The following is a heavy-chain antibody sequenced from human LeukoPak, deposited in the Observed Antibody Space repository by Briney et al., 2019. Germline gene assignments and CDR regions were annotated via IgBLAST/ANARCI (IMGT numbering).Heavy chain of an antibody. CDR1: GFTSSTYG. J-gene: IGHJ3*02. V-gene: IGHV3-48*01. Sequence: GGSLRLSCAASGFTSSTYGMNWVRQAPGKGLEWVSYIGPGGTNISYADSVKGRFTISRDDAQRSLYLQMNSLRAEDMALYYCAKSREVGATGRDAFDIWGQGTMVTVSS. D-gene: IGHD1-26*01. CDR3: AKSREVGATGRDAFDI. CDR2: IGPGGTNI.